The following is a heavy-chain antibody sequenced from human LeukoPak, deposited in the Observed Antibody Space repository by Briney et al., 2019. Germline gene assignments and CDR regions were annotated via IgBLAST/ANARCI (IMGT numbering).Heavy chain of an antibody. J-gene: IGHJ3*02. CDR2: VNPNSGGT. Sequence: GASVKVSCKASGYTFTAYYMHWVRQAPGQGLEWMGWVNPNSGGTNYAQTFQGRVTITRDTSISTAYVELTTLRSDDTAVYYCATARSIGSDWYRRASHPFDIWGQGTMVTVSS. D-gene: IGHD6-19*01. CDR1: GYTFTAYY. V-gene: IGHV1-2*02. CDR3: ATARSIGSDWYRRASHPFDI.